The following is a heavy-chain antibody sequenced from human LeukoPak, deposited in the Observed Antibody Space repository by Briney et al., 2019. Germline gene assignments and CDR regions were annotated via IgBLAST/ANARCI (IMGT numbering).Heavy chain of an antibody. Sequence: SETLSLTCTVSGGSISSYYWSWIRQPPGKGLEWIGYIYHSGSTYYNPSLKSRVTISVDRSKNQFSLKLSSVTAADTAVYYCARGILGDFDYWGQGTLVTVSS. CDR1: GGSISSYY. V-gene: IGHV4-59*12. D-gene: IGHD2-15*01. CDR3: ARGILGDFDY. CDR2: IYHSGST. J-gene: IGHJ4*02.